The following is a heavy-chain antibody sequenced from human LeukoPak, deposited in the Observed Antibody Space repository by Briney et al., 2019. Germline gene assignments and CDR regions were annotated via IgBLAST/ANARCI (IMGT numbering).Heavy chain of an antibody. CDR3: ARVGEYCTGISCLDY. J-gene: IGHJ4*02. V-gene: IGHV1-18*01. CDR2: ISAYNGDT. CDR1: GYTFTNYG. Sequence: VSVKVSCKASGYTFTNYGISWVRQAPGQGLEWMGWISAYNGDTSYAQKLQGRVTMTTDTSTSTAYMELGSLGSDDTAVYYCARVGEYCTGISCLDYWSQGTLVTVSS. D-gene: IGHD2-2*01.